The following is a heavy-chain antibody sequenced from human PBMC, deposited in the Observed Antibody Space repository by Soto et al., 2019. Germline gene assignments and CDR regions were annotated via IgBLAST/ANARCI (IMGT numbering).Heavy chain of an antibody. Sequence: GGALRLSCAASGFTFSRYSMNWVRQAPGKGLEWVSYISSSSSTIYYADSVKGRFTISRDNAKNSLYLQMNSLRAEDTAVYYCARETRPYYDILTGFDYWGQGTLVTVSS. D-gene: IGHD3-9*01. J-gene: IGHJ4*02. CDR3: ARETRPYYDILTGFDY. V-gene: IGHV3-48*01. CDR1: GFTFSRYS. CDR2: ISSSSSTI.